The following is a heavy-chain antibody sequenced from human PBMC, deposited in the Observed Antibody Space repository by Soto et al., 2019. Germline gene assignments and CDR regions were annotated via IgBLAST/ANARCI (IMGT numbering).Heavy chain of an antibody. CDR1: GYTFTSYY. D-gene: IGHD4-4*01. Sequence: ASLKVSYKASGYTFTSYYMHWVRQAPGQGLEWMGIINPSGGSTSYAQKFQGRVTMTRDTSTSTVYVELSSLRSEDTAVYYCAREDYSNYPGGMDVWGQGTTVTVSS. V-gene: IGHV1-46*01. CDR3: AREDYSNYPGGMDV. CDR2: INPSGGST. J-gene: IGHJ6*02.